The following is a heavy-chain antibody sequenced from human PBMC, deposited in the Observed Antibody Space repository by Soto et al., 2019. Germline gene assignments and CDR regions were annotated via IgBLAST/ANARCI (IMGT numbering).Heavy chain of an antibody. V-gene: IGHV4-31*03. J-gene: IGHJ5*02. CDR2: IYYSGST. CDR1: GGSISSGGYY. D-gene: IGHD2-15*01. Sequence: QVQLQESGPGLVKPSQTLSLTCTVSGGSISSGGYYWSWIRQHPGKGLEWIGYIYYSGSTYYNPSLKSRVTISVDTSKNQFSLKLSSVTAADTAVYYCARAQQKRVVVALASGCCFDPWGQGTLVTVSS. CDR3: ARAQQKRVVVALASGCCFDP.